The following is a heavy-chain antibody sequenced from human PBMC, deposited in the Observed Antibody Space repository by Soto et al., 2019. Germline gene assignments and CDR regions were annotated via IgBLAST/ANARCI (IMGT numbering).Heavy chain of an antibody. CDR1: GGTFSSYA. D-gene: IGHD6-13*01. J-gene: IGHJ5*02. V-gene: IGHV1-69*13. CDR3: ARGSAAAGSNWFDP. CDR2: IIPIFGTA. Sequence: ASVKVSCKASGGTFSSYAISWVRQAPGQGLEWMGGIIPIFGTANYAQKFQGRVTITADESTSTAYMELSSLRSEDTAVYYCARGSAAAGSNWFDPWGQGTLVTVSS.